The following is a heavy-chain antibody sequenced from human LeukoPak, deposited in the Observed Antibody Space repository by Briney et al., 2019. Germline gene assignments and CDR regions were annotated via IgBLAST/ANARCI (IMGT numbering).Heavy chain of an antibody. CDR2: IYYSGST. V-gene: IGHV4-61*01. J-gene: IGHJ4*02. CDR3: ARDDYSSGRSDY. D-gene: IGHD6-19*01. CDR1: GGSVSSGSYY. Sequence: SEPLSLTCTVSGGSVSSGSYYWTWIRQPPGKGLEWIGYIYYSGSTNYNPSLKSRVTISVDTSKNQFSLKLSSVTAADTAAYYCARDDYSSGRSDYWGQGTLVTVSS.